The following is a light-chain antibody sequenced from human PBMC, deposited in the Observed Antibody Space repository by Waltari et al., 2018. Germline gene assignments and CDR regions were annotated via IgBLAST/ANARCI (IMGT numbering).Light chain of an antibody. Sequence: DIVLTQSPGTLSLSPGERATLSCRASQSITTTYLAWYQQSPGQAPRLLIFGVSIRATGIPDRFICSGSGTDFTLTISRLEPEDFAMYYGQQYGTSSMYTFGQGTKLEIK. J-gene: IGKJ2*01. CDR2: GVS. V-gene: IGKV3-20*01. CDR3: QQYGTSSMYT. CDR1: QSITTTY.